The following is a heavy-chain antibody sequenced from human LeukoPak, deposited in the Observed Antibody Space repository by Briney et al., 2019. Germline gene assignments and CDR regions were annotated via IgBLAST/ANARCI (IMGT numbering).Heavy chain of an antibody. Sequence: GGSLRLSCAASGFTFDDYGMSWVRQAPGKGLEWGYGINWKGGSTAYADSVKGRFTISRDNAKNSLYLQMNSLRAEATALYYCAREPMWCSGGSCYPGPDYWGQGTLVTVSS. V-gene: IGHV3-20*04. D-gene: IGHD2-15*01. CDR3: AREPMWCSGGSCYPGPDY. J-gene: IGHJ4*02. CDR2: INWKGGST. CDR1: GFTFDDYG.